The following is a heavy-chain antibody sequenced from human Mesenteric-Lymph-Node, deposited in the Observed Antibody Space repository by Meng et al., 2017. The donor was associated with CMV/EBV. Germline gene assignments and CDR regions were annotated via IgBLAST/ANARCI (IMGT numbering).Heavy chain of an antibody. D-gene: IGHD1-26*01. CDR1: GFSFTNSW. Sequence: GESLKISCAASGFSFTNSWMTWVRQAPGKGLEWVANIKEDGTVKNYVDSVKGRFTISRDNAKNSLYLQMNSLRAEDTAVYYCARDPGAPYYYYFDYWGQGTLVTVSS. J-gene: IGHJ4*02. CDR3: ARDPGAPYYYYFDY. CDR2: IKEDGTVK. V-gene: IGHV3-7*01.